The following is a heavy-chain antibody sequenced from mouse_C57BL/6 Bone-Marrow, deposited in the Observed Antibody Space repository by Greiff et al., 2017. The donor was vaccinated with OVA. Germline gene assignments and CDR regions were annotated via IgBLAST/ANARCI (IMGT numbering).Heavy chain of an antibody. J-gene: IGHJ4*01. CDR2: ISSGSSTI. Sequence: EVKLMESGGGLVKPGGSLKLSCAASGFTFSDYGMHWVRQAPEKGLEWVAYISSGSSTIYYADTVKGRFTISRDNAKNTLFLQMTSLRSEDTAMYYCAEGYYGSKKDYYAMDYWGQGTSVTVSS. V-gene: IGHV5-17*01. D-gene: IGHD1-1*01. CDR3: AEGYYGSKKDYYAMDY. CDR1: GFTFSDYG.